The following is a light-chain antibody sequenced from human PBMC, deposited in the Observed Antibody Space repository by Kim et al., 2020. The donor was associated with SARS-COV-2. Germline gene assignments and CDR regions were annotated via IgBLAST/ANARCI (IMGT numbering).Light chain of an antibody. Sequence: VYVGDRVTITCRASQGITNSLAWYQQKPGKVPQLLMYAASDLQSGVPSRFSGSGYGTDFTITISSLQPEDVATYYCQKYNSAPWTFGQGTKVDIK. J-gene: IGKJ1*01. V-gene: IGKV1-27*01. CDR2: AAS. CDR1: QGITNS. CDR3: QKYNSAPWT.